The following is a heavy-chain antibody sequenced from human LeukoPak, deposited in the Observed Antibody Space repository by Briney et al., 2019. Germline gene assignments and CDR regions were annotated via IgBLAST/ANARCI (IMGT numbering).Heavy chain of an antibody. J-gene: IGHJ6*03. CDR3: ATWPPLHTMVRGTGYMDV. D-gene: IGHD3-10*01. CDR1: GGSISSYY. Sequence: VKPSETLSLTCTVSGGSISSYYWSWIRQPPGKGLEWIGHTYYSGRTNYNPSLKSRVTISVDTSKNQFSLKLSSVTAADTAVYYCATWPPLHTMVRGTGYMDVWGKGTTVTVSS. V-gene: IGHV4-59*08. CDR2: TYYSGRT.